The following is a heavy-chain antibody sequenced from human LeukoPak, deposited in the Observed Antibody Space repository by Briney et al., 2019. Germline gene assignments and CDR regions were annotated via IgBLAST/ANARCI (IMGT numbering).Heavy chain of an antibody. CDR1: GGSIGSSSSTYH. D-gene: IGHD3-3*01. V-gene: IGHV4-39*07. CDR3: ARLLYDYWSGSYYYFDY. Sequence: PSETLSLTCSVSGGSIGSSSSTYHWGWIRQPPGGGLEWIGSIYYSGSTYYNPSLKSRVTLSVDMSKTQFSLKLSSVTAADTAVYYCARLLYDYWSGSYYYFDYWGQGTLVTVSS. J-gene: IGHJ4*02. CDR2: IYYSGST.